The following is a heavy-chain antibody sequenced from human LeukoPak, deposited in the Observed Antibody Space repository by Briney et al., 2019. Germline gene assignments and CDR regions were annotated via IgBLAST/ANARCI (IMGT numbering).Heavy chain of an antibody. J-gene: IGHJ3*02. CDR3: ARDGYYYDSSGYYTVEYDAFDI. V-gene: IGHV5-51*01. D-gene: IGHD3-22*01. Sequence: GESLKISCKGSGYSFTSYWIGWVRQMPGKGLEWMGIIYPGDSDTRYSPSFQGQVTISADKSISTAYLQWSSLKASDTAMYYCARDGYYYDSSGYYTVEYDAFDIWGQGAMVTVSS. CDR2: IYPGDSDT. CDR1: GYSFTSYW.